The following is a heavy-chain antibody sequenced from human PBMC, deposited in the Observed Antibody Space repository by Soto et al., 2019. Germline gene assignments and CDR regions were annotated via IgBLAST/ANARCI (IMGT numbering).Heavy chain of an antibody. D-gene: IGHD2-2*01. CDR3: ARDSRTSGGWFDP. V-gene: IGHV4-31*03. J-gene: IGHJ5*02. CDR2: IYYSGST. CDR1: GGSISSGGYY. Sequence: SETLSLTCTVSGGSISSGGYYWSWIRQHPGKGLEWIGYIYYSGSTYYNPSLKSRVTISVDTSKNQFSLKLSSVTAADTAVYYCARDSRTSGGWFDPWGQGTLVTVSS.